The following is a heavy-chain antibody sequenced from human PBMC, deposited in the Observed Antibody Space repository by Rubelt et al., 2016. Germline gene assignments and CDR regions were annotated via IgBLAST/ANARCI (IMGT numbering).Heavy chain of an antibody. D-gene: IGHD6-19*01. CDR2: INHSGYT. Sequence: QVQLHQWGAGLLKPSETLSLTCAVYDGSFSGYYWNWIRQPPGEGLEWIGDINHSGYTNYNPSLGSRVTISVDTSKNHFSRHLSAVTAADTAVYYCARGRMPDGWYPYCFDYWGQGILVTVSS. J-gene: IGHJ4*02. V-gene: IGHV4-34*01. CDR3: ARGRMPDGWYPYCFDY. CDR1: DGSFSGYY.